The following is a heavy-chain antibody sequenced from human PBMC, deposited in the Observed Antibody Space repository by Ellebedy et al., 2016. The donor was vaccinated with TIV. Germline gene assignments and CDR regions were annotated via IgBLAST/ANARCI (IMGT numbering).Heavy chain of an antibody. D-gene: IGHD2-2*01. Sequence: GESLKISXSASGFTFSSYAMHWVRQAPGKGLEYVSAISSNGGSTYYADSVKGRFTISRDNSKNTLYLQMSSLRAEDTAVYYCVKVGQLLSVDGMDVWGQGTTVTDSS. CDR2: ISSNGGST. CDR3: VKVGQLLSVDGMDV. CDR1: GFTFSSYA. V-gene: IGHV3-64D*06. J-gene: IGHJ6*02.